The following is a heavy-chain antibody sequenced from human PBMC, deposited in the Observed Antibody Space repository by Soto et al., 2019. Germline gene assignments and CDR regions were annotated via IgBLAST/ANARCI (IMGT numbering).Heavy chain of an antibody. CDR3: ARGGKEMATGYGMDV. CDR2: IGTAGDT. CDR1: GFTFSSYD. J-gene: IGHJ6*02. V-gene: IGHV3-13*01. Sequence: GGSLRLSCAASGFTFSSYDMHWVRQATGKGLEWVSAIGTAGDTYYPGSVKGRFTISRENAKNSLYLQMNSLRAGDTAVYYCARGGKEMATGYGMDVWGQGTTVTVPS. D-gene: IGHD5-12*01.